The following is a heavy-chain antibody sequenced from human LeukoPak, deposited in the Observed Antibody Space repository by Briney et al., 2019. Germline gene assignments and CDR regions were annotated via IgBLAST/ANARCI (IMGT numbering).Heavy chain of an antibody. CDR1: GFTFSGYY. V-gene: IGHV3-11*01. D-gene: IGHD2-2*01. J-gene: IGHJ6*03. CDR3: ARVRGSGFCSGSSCAKDPGYYYYMDV. CDR2: INPSGSTI. Sequence: PGGSLRLSCEGSGFTFSGYYMSWIRQAPGKGLEWVSYINPSGSTIYYADSVKGRFNISRDNAKKSLDLQMYSLRAEDTAVYYCARVRGSGFCSGSSCAKDPGYYYYMDVWGKGTTVTVSS.